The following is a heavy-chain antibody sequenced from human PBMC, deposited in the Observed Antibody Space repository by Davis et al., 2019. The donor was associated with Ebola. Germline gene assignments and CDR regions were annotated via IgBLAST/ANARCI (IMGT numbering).Heavy chain of an antibody. D-gene: IGHD3-3*01. CDR3: AITSIIIPNAQSRPIDY. Sequence: PGGSLRLSCVASGFTVSSNHMSWVRQAPGKGLEWVSILYSGGSTYYADAVKGRFTISRDNTKNSLWLQMNSLRAEDTALYYCAITSIIIPNAQSRPIDYWGQGTLVTVSS. J-gene: IGHJ4*02. CDR2: LYSGGST. V-gene: IGHV3-53*01. CDR1: GFTVSSNH.